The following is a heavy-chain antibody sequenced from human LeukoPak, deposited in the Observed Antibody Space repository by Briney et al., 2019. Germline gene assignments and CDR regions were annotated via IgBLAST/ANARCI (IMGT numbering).Heavy chain of an antibody. D-gene: IGHD3-3*01. V-gene: IGHV4-38-2*02. CDR3: AISSRSGYYKAFDI. Sequence: SETLSLTCTVSGYSIRNGYFWGWVRQSPGKGLEWIGNIHQSGSTSYNPSLKSRVTISVDTSKNQFSLKLSSVTAADTAVYYCAISSRSGYYKAFDIWGQGTMVTVSS. CDR2: IHQSGST. CDR1: GYSIRNGYF. J-gene: IGHJ3*02.